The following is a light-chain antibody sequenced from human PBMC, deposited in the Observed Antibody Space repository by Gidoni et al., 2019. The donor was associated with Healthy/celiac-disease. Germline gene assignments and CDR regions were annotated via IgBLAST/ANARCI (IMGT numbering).Light chain of an antibody. CDR3: QQSYSTPWT. Sequence: ISMTQSPSSLSASVGDIVTITCRASQSISSDLNWYQQKPGKAPKLLSYAASSLQSGVPSRFRGSRSGTDFTLTISSLQPEDYATYYCQQSYSTPWTFGQGTKVEIK. CDR2: AAS. CDR1: QSISSD. J-gene: IGKJ1*01. V-gene: IGKV1-39*01.